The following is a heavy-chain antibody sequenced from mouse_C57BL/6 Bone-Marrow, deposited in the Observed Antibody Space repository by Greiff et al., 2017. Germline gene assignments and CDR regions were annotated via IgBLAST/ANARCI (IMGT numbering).Heavy chain of an antibody. CDR3: ATVVFYGSSFPFAY. CDR1: GFNIKDDY. Sequence: EVQLQQSGAELVRPGASVKLSCTASGFNIKDDYMHWVKQRPEQGLEWIGWIDPENGDTEYASKFQGKATITADTSSHTAYLQLSSLTSEDTAVYYCATVVFYGSSFPFAYWGQGTLVTVSA. J-gene: IGHJ3*01. CDR2: IDPENGDT. V-gene: IGHV14-4*01. D-gene: IGHD1-1*01.